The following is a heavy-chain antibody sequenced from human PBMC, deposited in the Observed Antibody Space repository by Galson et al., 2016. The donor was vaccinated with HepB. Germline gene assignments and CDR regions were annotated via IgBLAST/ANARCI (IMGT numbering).Heavy chain of an antibody. CDR2: IRHDEINK. D-gene: IGHD3-3*01. Sequence: SLRLSCAASGFTFRNYDMHWVRQAPGKGLEWVAVIRHDEINKYYADSVKGRFTISRDNSKNTLYLQLNSLTPEDTAVYYCAGQLRFLEWFDMDVWGKGTTVTVSS. CDR1: GFTFRNYD. V-gene: IGHV3-33*01. CDR3: AGQLRFLEWFDMDV. J-gene: IGHJ6*03.